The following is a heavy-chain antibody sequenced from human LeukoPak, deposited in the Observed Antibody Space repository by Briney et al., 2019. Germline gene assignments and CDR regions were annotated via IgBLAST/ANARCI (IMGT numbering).Heavy chain of an antibody. CDR3: ARSTYSFFDY. CDR2: ISSSSSTI. V-gene: IGHV3-48*04. D-gene: IGHD6-13*01. Sequence: VSYISSSSSTIYYADSVKGRFTISRDNAKNSLYLQMNSLRAEDTAVYYCARSTYSFFDYWGQGTLVTVSS. J-gene: IGHJ4*02.